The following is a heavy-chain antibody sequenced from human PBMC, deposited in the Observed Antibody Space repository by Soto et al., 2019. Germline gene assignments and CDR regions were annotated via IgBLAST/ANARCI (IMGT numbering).Heavy chain of an antibody. J-gene: IGHJ6*02. CDR2: ISSSSSTI. CDR3: ARDRLQDLRFLEWLHRNYYYYGMDV. V-gene: IGHV3-48*02. Sequence: HPGGSLRLSCAASGFTFSSYSMNWVRQAPGKGLEWVSYISSSSSTIYYADSVKGRFTISRDNAKNSLYLQMNSLRDEDTAVYYCARDRLQDLRFLEWLHRNYYYYGMDVWGQGTTVTVSS. CDR1: GFTFSSYS. D-gene: IGHD3-3*01.